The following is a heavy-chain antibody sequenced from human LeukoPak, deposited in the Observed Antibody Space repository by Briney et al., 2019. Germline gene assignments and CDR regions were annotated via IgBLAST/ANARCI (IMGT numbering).Heavy chain of an antibody. CDR1: GFTFSTYW. CDR3: ARDKIVGATHFDY. V-gene: IGHV3-7*01. J-gene: IGHJ4*02. D-gene: IGHD1-26*01. CDR2: IQQDGSEK. Sequence: GGSLRLSCVASGFTFSTYWMSWVRQAPGKGLEWVANIQQDGSEKYYVDSVKGRFTISRDNAKNSLYLQMNSLRAEDTAVYYCARDKIVGATHFDYWGQGTLVTVSS.